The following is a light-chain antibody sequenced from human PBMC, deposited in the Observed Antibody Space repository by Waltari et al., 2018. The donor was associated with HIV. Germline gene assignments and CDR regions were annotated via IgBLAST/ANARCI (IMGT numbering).Light chain of an antibody. CDR1: SSDVGSYNL. J-gene: IGLJ2*01. V-gene: IGLV2-23*02. CDR2: EVS. CDR3: CSYAGNGSP. Sequence: QSALTQPASVSGSFGQSITISCTGTSSDVGSYNLVSWYQHHPGKAPKLIIYEVSKRPSGVSNRFSGSKSGNTASLTGAGLQAEDEADYYCCSYAGNGSPFGGGTKLTVL.